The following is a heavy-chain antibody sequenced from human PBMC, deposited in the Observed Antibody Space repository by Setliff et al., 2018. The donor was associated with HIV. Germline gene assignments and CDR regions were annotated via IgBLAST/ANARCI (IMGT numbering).Heavy chain of an antibody. J-gene: IGHJ4*02. Sequence: PSETLSLTCTVSGGSISSGSYYWSWIRQPAGKGLEWIGRIYTSGSTKYNPSLKSRVTISVDTSKNQFSLKLSSVTAADTSVYYCATYSSSWPDYWGQGTLVTVSS. CDR2: IYTSGST. CDR1: GGSISSGSYY. D-gene: IGHD6-13*01. V-gene: IGHV4-61*02. CDR3: ATYSSSWPDY.